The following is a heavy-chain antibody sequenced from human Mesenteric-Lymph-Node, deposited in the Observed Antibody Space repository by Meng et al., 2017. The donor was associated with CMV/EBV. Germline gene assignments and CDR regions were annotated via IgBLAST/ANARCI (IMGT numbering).Heavy chain of an antibody. Sequence: GGSLRLSCAASGFTFSSYWMHWVRQAPGKGLVWVSRINSDGRDTSYADSVKGRFTISRDNAKNTLYLQMDSLRAEDTAVYYCAAHLYHYDGSGYYSDHWGQGTLVTVSS. CDR2: INSDGRDT. D-gene: IGHD3-22*01. CDR3: AAHLYHYDGSGYYSDH. V-gene: IGHV3-74*01. CDR1: GFTFSSYW. J-gene: IGHJ4*02.